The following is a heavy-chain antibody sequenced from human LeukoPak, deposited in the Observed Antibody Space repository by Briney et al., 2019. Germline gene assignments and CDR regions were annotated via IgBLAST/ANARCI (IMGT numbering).Heavy chain of an antibody. Sequence: GGSLRLSCAASGFTFSSYGMHWVRQAPGKGLEWVAFIRYDGSNKYYADSVKGRFTISRDNSKNTLYLQMNSLRAEDTAVYYCAKIRSNLGYCSSTSCRGDAFDIWGQGTMITVSS. V-gene: IGHV3-30*02. D-gene: IGHD2-2*01. CDR2: IRYDGSNK. J-gene: IGHJ3*02. CDR1: GFTFSSYG. CDR3: AKIRSNLGYCSSTSCRGDAFDI.